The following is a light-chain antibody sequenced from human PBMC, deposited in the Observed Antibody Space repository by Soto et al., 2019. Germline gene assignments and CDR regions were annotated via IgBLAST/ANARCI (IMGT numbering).Light chain of an antibody. V-gene: IGLV3-21*02. CDR2: DDS. CDR3: QVWDSSNEHVV. Sequence: SYELTQPPSVSVAQGQTARITCGGHHIGSKSGHWYQQKPGQVPLMVVYDDSYRPAGIPEPFSGSNCGNTATLTINRVEAGDEADYYCQVWDSSNEHVVFGGGTKLTVL. J-gene: IGLJ2*01. CDR1: HIGSKS.